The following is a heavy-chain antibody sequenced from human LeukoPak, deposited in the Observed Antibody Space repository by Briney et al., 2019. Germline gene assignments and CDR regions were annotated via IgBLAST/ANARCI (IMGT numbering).Heavy chain of an antibody. CDR1: GFTFSTYG. D-gene: IGHD6-19*01. CDR2: TSYDGSSK. J-gene: IGHJ4*02. Sequence: GRSLRLSCEGSGFTFSTYGVHWVRQAPGKGLEWVALTSYDGSSKSYADSVKGRFTISRDNSQNTVYLQMNNLRAEDTAVYYCAKDLGAVAFDYWGQGTLVTVSS. V-gene: IGHV3-30*18. CDR3: AKDLGAVAFDY.